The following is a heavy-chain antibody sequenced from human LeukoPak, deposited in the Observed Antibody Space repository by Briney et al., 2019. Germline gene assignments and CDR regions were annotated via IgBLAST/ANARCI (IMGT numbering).Heavy chain of an antibody. D-gene: IGHD1-26*01. J-gene: IGHJ4*02. Sequence: PGGSLRLSCAASGFTFSSYWMHWVRQAPGKGLVWVSRINSDGSSTSYADSVEGRFTISRDNAENTLYLQMNSLRAEDTAVYYCARNSGSYRKIDYWGQGTLVTVSS. CDR2: INSDGSST. CDR3: ARNSGSYRKIDY. V-gene: IGHV3-74*01. CDR1: GFTFSSYW.